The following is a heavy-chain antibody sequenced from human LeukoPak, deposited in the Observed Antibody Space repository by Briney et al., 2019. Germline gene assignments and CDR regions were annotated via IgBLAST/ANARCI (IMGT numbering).Heavy chain of an antibody. CDR3: ARHPLRDVVVPAAMYWFDP. V-gene: IGHV4-59*08. D-gene: IGHD2-2*01. CDR2: IYYSGST. J-gene: IGHJ5*02. CDR1: GGSISSYY. Sequence: PSETLSLTCTVSGGSISSYYWSWIRQPPGKGLEWIGYIYYSGSTNYNPSLKSRVTISVDTSKNQFSLKLSSVTAADTAVYYCARHPLRDVVVPAAMYWFDPWGQGTLVTVSS.